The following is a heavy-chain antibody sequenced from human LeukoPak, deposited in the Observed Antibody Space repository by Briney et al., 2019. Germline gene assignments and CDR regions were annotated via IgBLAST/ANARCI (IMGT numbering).Heavy chain of an antibody. CDR1: GFSFGVVA. CDR2: IRHREYGGTA. V-gene: IGHV3-49*03. Sequence: GGSLRLSCATSGFSFGVVAMDWIRQAPGKGLEWVGFIRHREYGGTAEYAASVNGRFAISRDDSKSIVYLQMNDLRTEDTGVYYCARKRAGDVDYWGLGTLVTVSS. CDR3: ARKRAGDVDY. J-gene: IGHJ4*02.